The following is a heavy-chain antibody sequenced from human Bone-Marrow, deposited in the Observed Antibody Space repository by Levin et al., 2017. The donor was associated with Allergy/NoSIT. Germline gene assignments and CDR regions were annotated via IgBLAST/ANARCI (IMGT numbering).Heavy chain of an antibody. CDR1: GGSISNSY. CDR3: ARTLGYCSGDGCYYYFDY. D-gene: IGHD2-15*01. V-gene: IGHV4-59*08. J-gene: IGHJ4*02. Sequence: KTSETLSLTCSVSGGSISNSYWSWIRQPPGKGLEWIGSIDQSGNTYYSPSLKSRVTISVDTSKNQFSLRLTSVSAADTAVYYCARTLGYCSGDGCYYYFDYWGQGTLVTVSS. CDR2: IDQSGNT.